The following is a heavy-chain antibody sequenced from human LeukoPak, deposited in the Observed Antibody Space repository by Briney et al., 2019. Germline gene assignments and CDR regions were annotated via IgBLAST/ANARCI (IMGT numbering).Heavy chain of an antibody. CDR2: INHSGST. CDR3: ARRTRGYNYGPYYYGMDV. V-gene: IGHV4-34*01. J-gene: IGHJ6*02. D-gene: IGHD5-18*01. Sequence: SETLSLTCAVYGGSFSGYYWSWIRQPPGKGLEWIGEINHSGSTNYNPSLKSRVTISVDTSKNQFSLKLSSVTAADTAVYYCARRTRGYNYGPYYYGMDVWGQGTTVTVSS. CDR1: GGSFSGYY.